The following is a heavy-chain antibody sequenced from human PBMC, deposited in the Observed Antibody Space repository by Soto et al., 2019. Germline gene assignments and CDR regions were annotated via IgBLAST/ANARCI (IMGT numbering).Heavy chain of an antibody. CDR2: INHTGST. V-gene: IGHV4-34*01. Sequence: SETLSLTCAVYGAPFSGYYWTWIRQPPGEGLEWIGEINHTGSTKYNPSLKSRVTISLDTSKNQFSLSLRSVTAADTAVYYCARGREIFGAVTPFEYWGQGTQVTVSS. CDR1: GAPFSGYY. CDR3: ARGREIFGAVTPFEY. J-gene: IGHJ4*02. D-gene: IGHD3-3*01.